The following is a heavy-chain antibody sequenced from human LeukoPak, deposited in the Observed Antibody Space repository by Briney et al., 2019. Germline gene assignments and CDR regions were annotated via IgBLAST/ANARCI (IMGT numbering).Heavy chain of an antibody. CDR1: GASVNSGSNY. CDR2: IYYTGAT. CDR3: TRESFDRSRYYYSDS. D-gene: IGHD3-22*01. J-gene: IGHJ4*02. Sequence: PSETLSLTCTVSGASVNSGSNYWSWIRQPPGEGLEWLGYIYYTGATNYNPSLMRRVTMSVDTSRNQFSLTLNSVTAADTAVYYCTRESFDRSRYYYSDSWGQGALVTVSS. V-gene: IGHV4-61*01.